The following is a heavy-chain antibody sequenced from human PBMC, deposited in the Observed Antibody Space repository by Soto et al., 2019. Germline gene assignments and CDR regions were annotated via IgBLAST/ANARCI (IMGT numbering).Heavy chain of an antibody. CDR1: GFTFSSYW. CDR2: INNDGTAT. D-gene: IGHD3-16*01. V-gene: IGHV3-74*03. Sequence: EMQLVESGGGLVQPGGSLRLSCVASGFTFSSYWMHWVRQDPEMGLAWVSSINNDGTATQYADSVKGRFTVSRDNTKNTLYLQMTSLRVEDTAVYYCAKDLSWGQCDPWGQGTLVTVSS. J-gene: IGHJ5*02. CDR3: AKDLSWGQCDP.